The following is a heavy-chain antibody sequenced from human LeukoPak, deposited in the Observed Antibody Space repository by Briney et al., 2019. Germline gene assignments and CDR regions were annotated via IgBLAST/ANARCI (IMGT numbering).Heavy chain of an antibody. CDR2: ISYDGSNK. D-gene: IGHD6-13*01. CDR3: AKLGAAYGFDP. V-gene: IGHV3-30*18. J-gene: IGHJ5*02. CDR1: GFTFSSYG. Sequence: GSLRLSCAASGFTFSSYGMHWVRQAPGKGLEWVAVISYDGSNKYYADSVKGRFTISRDNSKNTLYLQMNSLRAEDSAVYYCAKLGAAYGFDPWGQGTLVTVSS.